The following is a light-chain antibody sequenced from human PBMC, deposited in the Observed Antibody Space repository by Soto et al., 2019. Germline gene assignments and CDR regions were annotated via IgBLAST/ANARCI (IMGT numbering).Light chain of an antibody. CDR3: QQYNSYSAIT. CDR2: DAS. J-gene: IGKJ5*01. CDR1: QSISSW. Sequence: DLQMTQSPSTLSASVGHRVTITCRASQSISSWLAWYQQKPEKAPKLLIYDASSLESGVPSRFSGSGSGTEFTLTISSLQPDDFATYYCQQYNSYSAITFGQGTRLEIK. V-gene: IGKV1-5*01.